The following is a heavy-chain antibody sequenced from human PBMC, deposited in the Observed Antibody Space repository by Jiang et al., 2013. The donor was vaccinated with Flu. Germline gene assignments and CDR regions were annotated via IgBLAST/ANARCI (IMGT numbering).Heavy chain of an antibody. CDR3: ARDGIQLWFFDY. Sequence: SVKVSCKASGYTFTSYAMHWVRQAPGQRLEWMGWINAGNGNTKYSQKFQGRVTITRDTSASTAYMELSSLRSEDTAVYYCARDGIQLWFFDYWGQGTLVTVSS. J-gene: IGHJ4*02. V-gene: IGHV1-3*01. D-gene: IGHD5-18*01. CDR2: INAGNGNT. CDR1: GYTFTSYA.